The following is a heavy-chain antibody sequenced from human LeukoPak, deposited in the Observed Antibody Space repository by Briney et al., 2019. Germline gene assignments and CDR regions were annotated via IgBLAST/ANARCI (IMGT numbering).Heavy chain of an antibody. J-gene: IGHJ4*02. Sequence: GESLKISCKGSGYSFTNYWIGWVRQMPGKGLEWMGIIYPGDSDTRYSPSFQGQVTISADKSISTAYLQWSSLKASDTAMYYCARYSTYYYDSSGYFVDYWGQGTLVTVSS. CDR2: IYPGDSDT. CDR3: ARYSTYYYDSSGYFVDY. V-gene: IGHV5-51*01. CDR1: GYSFTNYW. D-gene: IGHD3-22*01.